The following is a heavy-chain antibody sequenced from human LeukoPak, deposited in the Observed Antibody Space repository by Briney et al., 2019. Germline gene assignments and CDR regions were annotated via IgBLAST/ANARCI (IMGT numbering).Heavy chain of an antibody. CDR3: ARVKGAQLGTIY. V-gene: IGHV1-2*02. J-gene: IGHJ4*02. CDR2: INPNSGGT. CDR1: GYTFTGYY. D-gene: IGHD5-12*01. Sequence: ASVKVSCKASGYTFTGYYMHWARQAPGQGLEWMGWINPNSGGTNYAQKFQGRVTMTRDTSISTAYMELSRLRSDDTAVYYCARVKGAQLGTIYWGQGTLVTVSS.